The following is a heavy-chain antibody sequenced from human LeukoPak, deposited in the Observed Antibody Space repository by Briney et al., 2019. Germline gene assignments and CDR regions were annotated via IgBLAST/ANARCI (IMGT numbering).Heavy chain of an antibody. V-gene: IGHV3-74*01. Sequence: GGSLRLSCAASGFTFSSYWMHWVRQAPGKGLVWVSRINSDGSSTSYADSVKGRFTISRDNAKNSLYLQMNSLRAEDTAVYYCARFIASGSSFDYWGQGTLVTVSS. CDR3: ARFIASGSSFDY. D-gene: IGHD3-3*01. CDR2: INSDGSST. CDR1: GFTFSSYW. J-gene: IGHJ4*02.